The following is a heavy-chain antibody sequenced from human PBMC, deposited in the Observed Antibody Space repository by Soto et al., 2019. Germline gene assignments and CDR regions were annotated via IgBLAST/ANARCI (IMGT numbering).Heavy chain of an antibody. J-gene: IGHJ5*02. CDR1: GFILSSFA. V-gene: IGHV3-30*04. CDR3: ARQDHSGSGWFDT. CDR2: ILYDGRKK. Sequence: GGSLRLSCAASGFILSSFAIHWVRQAPGKGLEWAAVILYDGRKKYYADSMKGRFTISRDNSKNTLYLQMNSLSADDTAVYYCARQDHSGSGWFDTWGQGTLVTVSS. D-gene: IGHD3-22*01.